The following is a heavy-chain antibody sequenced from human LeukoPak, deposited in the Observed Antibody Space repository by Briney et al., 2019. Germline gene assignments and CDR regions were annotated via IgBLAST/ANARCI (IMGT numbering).Heavy chain of an antibody. J-gene: IGHJ3*01. V-gene: IGHV3-7*01. D-gene: IGHD6-25*01. Sequence: PGGSLRLSCAASGFTFSSYWIWVRQAPGKGLEWVANTNQDGSEKYYVDSVKGRFTISRDNAKNSLYLQMNSLRVEDTAIYYCARRGSGSAFDVWRQGTMVTVFS. CDR1: GFTFSSYW. CDR2: TNQDGSEK. CDR3: ARRGSGSAFDV.